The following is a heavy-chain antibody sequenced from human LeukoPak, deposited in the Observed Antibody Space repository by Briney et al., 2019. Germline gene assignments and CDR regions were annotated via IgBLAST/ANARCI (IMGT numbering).Heavy chain of an antibody. CDR1: GYTFTNYG. V-gene: IGHV1-18*01. D-gene: IGHD3-16*01. CDR3: ARDMSGGGSDAFDI. J-gene: IGHJ3*02. Sequence: ASVKVSCKASGYTFTNYGISWVRQAPGQGLEWMGWISAYNGNTNYAQKLQGRVTVTTDTSTSTAYMELRSLRSDDTAVYYCARDMSGGGSDAFDIWGQGTMVSVSS. CDR2: ISAYNGNT.